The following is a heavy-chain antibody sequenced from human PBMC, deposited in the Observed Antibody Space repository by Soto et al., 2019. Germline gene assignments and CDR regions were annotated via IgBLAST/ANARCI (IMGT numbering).Heavy chain of an antibody. CDR3: ARLRTSVVTQDYFDV. V-gene: IGHV4-39*01. CDR2: IYYSGRT. Sequence: SETLSLTCTVTGDSINSRSYYWGWIRQPPGKGLEWIGSIYYSGRTYNNPSLRSRVSMSIDTSKDQFSLKLKSVTAADTALYLGARLRTSVVTQDYFDVWGAGALVT. J-gene: IGHJ4*03. D-gene: IGHD2-21*02. CDR1: GDSINSRSYY.